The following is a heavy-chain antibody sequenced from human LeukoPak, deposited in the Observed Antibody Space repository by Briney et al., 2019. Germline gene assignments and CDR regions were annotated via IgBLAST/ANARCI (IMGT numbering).Heavy chain of an antibody. J-gene: IGHJ6*03. CDR2: INPNGGST. D-gene: IGHD3-3*01. Sequence: GASVKVSCTASGYTFINYYLHWVRQAPGQGLEWMGIINPNGGSTTSAQKFQGRVTMTSDMSTNTIYMDLSSLRSEDTAVYYCARVRSDFRSYYYMDVWGKGTTVIVSS. V-gene: IGHV1-46*01. CDR3: ARVRSDFRSYYYMDV. CDR1: GYTFINYY.